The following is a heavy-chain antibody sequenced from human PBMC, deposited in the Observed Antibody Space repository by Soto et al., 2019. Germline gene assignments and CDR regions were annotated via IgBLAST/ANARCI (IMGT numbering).Heavy chain of an antibody. Sequence: QITLEESRHTLVKPTQTLTLTCSFSGFSLYTRGVGVGWIRQPPGKALEWLALLYWDDTRRYNPSLKNSLTIAKDTSENQVVLTMTNMDPVDTGTYFCAHYTTDTYFDVWGKGTTVTVSS. D-gene: IGHD1-1*01. CDR2: LYWDDTR. V-gene: IGHV2-5*02. CDR1: GFSLYTRGVG. CDR3: AHYTTDTYFDV. J-gene: IGHJ6*04.